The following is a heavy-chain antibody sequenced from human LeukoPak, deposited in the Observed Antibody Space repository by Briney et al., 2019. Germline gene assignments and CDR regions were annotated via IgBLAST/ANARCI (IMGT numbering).Heavy chain of an antibody. D-gene: IGHD6-19*01. J-gene: IGHJ4*02. Sequence: GGSLRLSCTASGFTFGDYAMSWFRQAPGKGLEWVSAISGSGGSTYYADSVKGRFTISRDNSKNTLYLQMNSLRAEDTAVYYCAKSSFGSGSFSPFDYWGQGTLVTVSS. V-gene: IGHV3-23*01. CDR3: AKSSFGSGSFSPFDY. CDR1: GFTFGDYA. CDR2: ISGSGGST.